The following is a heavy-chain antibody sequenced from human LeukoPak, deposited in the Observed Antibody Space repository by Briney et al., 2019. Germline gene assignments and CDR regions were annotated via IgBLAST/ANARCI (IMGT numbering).Heavy chain of an antibody. CDR1: GFTFSSYG. V-gene: IGHV3-33*01. CDR2: TWYDGSNK. CDR3: ARGGHCSTTSCSNYDGMDV. Sequence: GGSLRLSCAASGFTFSSYGMHWVRQAPGKGLEWVAATWYDGSNKYYADSVKGRFTISRDNSKNTLFLQMNSLRAEDAAVYFCARGGHCSTTSCSNYDGMDVWGQGTTLTVSS. J-gene: IGHJ6*02. D-gene: IGHD2-2*01.